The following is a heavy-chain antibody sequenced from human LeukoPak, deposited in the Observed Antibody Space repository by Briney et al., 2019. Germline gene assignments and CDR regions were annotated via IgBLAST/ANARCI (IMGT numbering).Heavy chain of an antibody. V-gene: IGHV3-73*01. CDR2: IRSKANSYAT. CDR1: GFTFSGSA. Sequence: GGSLKLSCAASGFTFSGSAMHWVRQASGKGLEWVGRIRSKANSYATAYAASVKGRFTISRDDSKNTAYLQMNSLKTEDTAVYYCTRHEEMATIQTIDYWGQGTPVTVSS. D-gene: IGHD5-24*01. CDR3: TRHEEMATIQTIDY. J-gene: IGHJ4*02.